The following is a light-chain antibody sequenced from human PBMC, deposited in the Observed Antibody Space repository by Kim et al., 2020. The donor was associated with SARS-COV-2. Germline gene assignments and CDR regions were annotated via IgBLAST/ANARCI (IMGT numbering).Light chain of an antibody. CDR3: QQYGIAPPYT. CDR1: QSVCSHC. CDR2: SVS. J-gene: IGKJ2*01. Sequence: SPGERATRSGRTSQSVCSHCLAWYQQKPGQAPRLLIYSVSIRATGSPDRFSGRGSGTDCTLTISRLEPEDFAVYYCQQYGIAPPYTCGQGTKLEIK. V-gene: IGKV3-20*01.